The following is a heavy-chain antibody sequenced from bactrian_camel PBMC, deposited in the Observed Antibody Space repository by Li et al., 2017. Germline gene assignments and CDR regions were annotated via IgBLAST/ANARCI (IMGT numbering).Heavy chain of an antibody. D-gene: IGHD2*01. CDR1: YTRRPSY. CDR3: ASGLRLPTRCRYDY. V-gene: IGHV3S67*01. Sequence: DVQLVESGGGSVQAGASLRLSCTYTRRPSYVTWFRQAPGKEREEVATIRTGVVDSVKGRFAISQDNVQNTLYLQMNSLKAEDTAMYCCASGLRLPTRCRYDYWGQGTQVTVS. CDR2: IRTGVV. J-gene: IGHJ4*01.